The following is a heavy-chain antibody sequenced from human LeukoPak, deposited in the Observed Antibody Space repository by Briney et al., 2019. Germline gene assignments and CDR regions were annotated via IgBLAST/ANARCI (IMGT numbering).Heavy chain of an antibody. J-gene: IGHJ4*02. D-gene: IGHD3-9*01. CDR1: GFTFSSYA. V-gene: IGHV3-30-3*01. CDR3: ARVSRYFDWFPPFDY. CDR2: ISYDGSNK. Sequence: GSLRLSCAASGFTFSSYAMHWVRQAPGKGLEWVAVISYDGSNKYYADSVKGRFTISRDNSKNTLYLQMNSLRAEDTAVYYCARVSRYFDWFPPFDYWGQGTLVTVSS.